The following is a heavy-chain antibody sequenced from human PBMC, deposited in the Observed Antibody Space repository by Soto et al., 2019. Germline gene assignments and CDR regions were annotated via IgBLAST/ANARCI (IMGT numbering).Heavy chain of an antibody. CDR3: ARDRLVPYGYGMDV. CDR1: GFTFSSYG. CDR2: IWYDGSNK. V-gene: IGHV3-33*01. Sequence: VGSLRLSCAASGFTFSSYGMHWVRQAPGKGLEWVAVIWYDGSNKYYADSVKGRFAVSRDNSKNTLYLQMNSLRVEDTAVYYCARDRLVPYGYGMDVWGQGTTVPVSS. J-gene: IGHJ6*02. D-gene: IGHD2-2*01.